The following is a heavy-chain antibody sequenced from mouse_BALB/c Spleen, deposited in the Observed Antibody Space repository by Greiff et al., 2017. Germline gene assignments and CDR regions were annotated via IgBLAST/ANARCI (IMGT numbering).Heavy chain of an antibody. V-gene: IGHV1-14*01. D-gene: IGHD2-14*01. Sequence: VQLKESGPELVKPGASVKMSCKASGYTFTSYFMHWVKQKPGQGLEWIGYINPYNDGTKYNERFKGKATLTSDKSSSTAYMGLSSQTSENSAGYCFARDNRYEFDYWGQGTTLTVSS. J-gene: IGHJ2*01. CDR3: ARDNRYEFDY. CDR2: INPYNDGT. CDR1: GYTFTSYF.